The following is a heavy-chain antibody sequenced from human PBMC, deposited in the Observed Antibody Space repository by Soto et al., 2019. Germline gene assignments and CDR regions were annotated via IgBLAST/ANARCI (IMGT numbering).Heavy chain of an antibody. V-gene: IGHV3-30-3*01. CDR1: AFTFRSYA. D-gene: IGHD2-15*01. Sequence: GGSLRLSCAASAFTFRSYAMHWVRQSPGKGLEWVAVTSHDGNKKYYADSVKGRFTISRDNSKNTLYLQMNSLRTEDTAVYYCAREFSHCSGGSCHLFFDYWGQGTLVTVSS. CDR2: TSHDGNKK. CDR3: AREFSHCSGGSCHLFFDY. J-gene: IGHJ4*02.